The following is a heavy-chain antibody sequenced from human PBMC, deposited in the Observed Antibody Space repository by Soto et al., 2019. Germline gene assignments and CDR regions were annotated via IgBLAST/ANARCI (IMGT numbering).Heavy chain of an antibody. CDR3: ARMGLHLGELSRNWFDP. Sequence: QVQLQESGPGLVKPSQTLSLTCSLSGGSINSDEFYWTWIRQSPGKGLEWIGYIYSSGRTHYNPSLKSRINISLDTSINLLSLRLSSVTAADTAVYYCARMGLHLGELSRNWFDPWGRGTLVTVSS. J-gene: IGHJ5*02. CDR2: IYSSGRT. CDR1: GGSINSDEFY. V-gene: IGHV4-31*03. D-gene: IGHD3-16*02.